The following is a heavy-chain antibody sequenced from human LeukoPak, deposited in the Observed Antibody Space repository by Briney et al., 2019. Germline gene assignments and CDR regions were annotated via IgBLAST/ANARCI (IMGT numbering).Heavy chain of an antibody. CDR1: GGSISSGDYY. V-gene: IGHV4-30-4*08. D-gene: IGHD3-3*01. CDR3: ARMLLRFPTNWFDP. CDR2: IYYSGST. J-gene: IGHJ5*02. Sequence: SETLSLTGTVSGGSISSGDYYWSWIRQPPGKGLEWIGYIYYSGSTYYNPSLKSRVTMSVDTSKNQFSLKLSSVTAADTAVYYCARMLLRFPTNWFDPWGQGTLVTVSS.